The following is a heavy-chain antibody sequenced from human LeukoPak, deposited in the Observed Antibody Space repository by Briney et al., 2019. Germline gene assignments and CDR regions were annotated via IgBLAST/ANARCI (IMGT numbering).Heavy chain of an antibody. J-gene: IGHJ4*02. CDR3: AKEQRIRHCSEGVCMEGYYFDY. CDR2: LSRGGGST. D-gene: IGHD2-8*01. V-gene: IGHV3-23*01. CDR1: ELSFSNYW. Sequence: PGGSLRLSCVVSELSFSNYWMDWVRQAPGQGLDWVSGLSRGGGSTNYADSVKGRFTISRDYSKNMVFLQMNSLRPEDTAVYYCAKEQRIRHCSEGVCMEGYYFDYWGQGSLVTVSS.